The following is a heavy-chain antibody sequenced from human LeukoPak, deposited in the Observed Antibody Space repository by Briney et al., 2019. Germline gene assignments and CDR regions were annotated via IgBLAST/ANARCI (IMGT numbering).Heavy chain of an antibody. D-gene: IGHD3-3*01. CDR1: GFSLTSNG. J-gene: IGHJ4*02. CDR3: ARTAGWSGPDY. Sequence: GGFLRLSCAASGFSLTSNGMHWVRQAPGKGLEWVAFIRNDGSNTYYADSVKGRFTISRDISKKMVFLQMNSLRVEDTAVYFCARTAGWSGPDYWGQGTLVTVSS. V-gene: IGHV3-30*02. CDR2: IRNDGSNT.